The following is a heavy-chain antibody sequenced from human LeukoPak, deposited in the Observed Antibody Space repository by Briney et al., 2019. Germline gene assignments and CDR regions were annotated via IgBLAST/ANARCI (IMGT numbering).Heavy chain of an antibody. CDR1: GGSISSYY. V-gene: IGHV4-59*01. J-gene: IGHJ4*02. CDR2: IYYSGST. D-gene: IGHD1-26*01. CDR3: ARDRGGSYVFDY. Sequence: SETLSLTCTVSGGSISSYYWSRIRQPPGKGLEWIGYIYYSGSTNYNPSLKSRVTISVDTSKNQFSLKLSSVTAADTAVYYCARDRGGSYVFDYWGQGTLVTVSS.